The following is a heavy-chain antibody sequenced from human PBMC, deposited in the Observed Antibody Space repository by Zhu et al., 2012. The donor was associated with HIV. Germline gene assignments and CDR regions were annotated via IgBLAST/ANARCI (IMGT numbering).Heavy chain of an antibody. CDR1: GDSIGPYY. D-gene: IGHD2-21*02. CDR2: IYTSGST. V-gene: IGHV4-4*09. CDR3: ARGIMVMTAIRANLYFDL. Sequence: QVHLQESGPGLVEPSETLSLTCTVSGDSIGPYYWTWIRQPPGKGLEWIGYIYTSGSTSYNPSHKSQVSISVGTSKNQFSLRLNSVTAADTAMYYCARGIMVMTAIRANLYFDLWGLAPWSLSP. J-gene: IGHJ2*01.